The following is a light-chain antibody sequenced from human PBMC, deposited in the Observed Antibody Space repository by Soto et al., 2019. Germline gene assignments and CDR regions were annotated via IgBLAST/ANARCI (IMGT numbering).Light chain of an antibody. Sequence: EIVLTQSPGTLSLSPGERATLSCRASQSVSSSYLAWYQQKPGQPPRLVMYATSSRATGIPARFSGSGSGTDFTLTISRLEPEDSAVYYCQQYGSSSWTFGQGTKVDIK. CDR3: QQYGSSSWT. V-gene: IGKV3-20*01. J-gene: IGKJ1*01. CDR2: ATS. CDR1: QSVSSSY.